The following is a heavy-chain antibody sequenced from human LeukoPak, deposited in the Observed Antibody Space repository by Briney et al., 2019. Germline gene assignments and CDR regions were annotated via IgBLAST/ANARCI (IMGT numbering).Heavy chain of an antibody. CDR3: ARVSYYYDSSGYYPTYWYYYYMDV. V-gene: IGHV4-34*01. D-gene: IGHD3-22*01. Sequence: SETLSLTCAVYGGSFSGYYWSWIRQPPGKGLEWIGEINHSGSTNYNPSLKSRVTISVDTSKNQFSLKLSSVTAADTAVYYCARVSYYYDSSGYYPTYWYYYYMDVWGKGTTVTISS. J-gene: IGHJ6*03. CDR2: INHSGST. CDR1: GGSFSGYY.